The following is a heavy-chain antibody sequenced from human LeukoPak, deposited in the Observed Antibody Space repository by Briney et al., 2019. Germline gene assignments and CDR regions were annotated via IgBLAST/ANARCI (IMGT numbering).Heavy chain of an antibody. J-gene: IGHJ4*02. Sequence: GGSLRLSCAASGFTFSNYAMSWVRQAPGKGREWVSAISAGGGNTYYADSVKGRFTISRDNSKNTLFLEMNSLRAEDTAVYYCAKEYSVRNQFDYWGQGTLVAVSS. CDR2: ISAGGGNT. CDR3: AKEYSVRNQFDY. D-gene: IGHD1-14*01. V-gene: IGHV3-23*01. CDR1: GFTFSNYA.